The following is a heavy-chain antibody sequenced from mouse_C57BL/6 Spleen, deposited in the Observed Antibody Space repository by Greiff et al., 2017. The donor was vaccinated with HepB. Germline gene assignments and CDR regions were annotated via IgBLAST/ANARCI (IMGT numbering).Heavy chain of an antibody. CDR1: GYTFTDYY. CDR3: ARDYYGSTLNV. J-gene: IGHJ1*03. Sequence: QVQLKQSGAELVRPGASVKLSCKASGYTFTDYYINWVKQRPGQGLEWIARIYPGSGNTYYNEKFKGKATLTAEKSSSTAYMQLSSLTSEDSAVYFCARDYYGSTLNVWGTGTTVTVSS. D-gene: IGHD1-1*01. V-gene: IGHV1-76*01. CDR2: IYPGSGNT.